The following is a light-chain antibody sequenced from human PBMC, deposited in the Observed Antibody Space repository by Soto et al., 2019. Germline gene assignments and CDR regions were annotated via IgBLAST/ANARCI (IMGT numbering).Light chain of an antibody. V-gene: IGLV2-14*01. Sequence: QSALTQPASVSGSPGQSITISCTGTSSDVGAYSYVSWYQQHPGKAPKLIIYDVSNRPSGVSNRFSGSKSGNTASLTISGLQAEDEADYYCSSYTSSITLVFGGGPKLTVL. CDR2: DVS. CDR3: SSYTSSITLV. J-gene: IGLJ2*01. CDR1: SSDVGAYSY.